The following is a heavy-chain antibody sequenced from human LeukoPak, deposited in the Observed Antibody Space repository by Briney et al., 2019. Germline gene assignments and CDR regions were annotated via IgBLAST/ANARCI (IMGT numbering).Heavy chain of an antibody. J-gene: IGHJ3*02. CDR3: ARRGYCSSTSCLHPHAFDI. CDR2: IYPGDSDT. D-gene: IGHD2-2*01. Sequence: GESLKISCKGSGFTFTNYWIAWVRQMPGKGLEWMGIIYPGDSDTRYSPSFQGQVTISADKSISTAYLQWSSLKASDTAMYYCARRGYCSSTSCLHPHAFDIWGQGTMVTVSS. V-gene: IGHV5-51*01. CDR1: GFTFTNYW.